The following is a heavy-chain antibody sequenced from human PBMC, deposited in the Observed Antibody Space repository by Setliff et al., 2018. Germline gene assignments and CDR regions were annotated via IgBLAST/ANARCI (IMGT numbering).Heavy chain of an antibody. CDR2: ISSTSTYI. D-gene: IGHD3-22*01. V-gene: IGHV3-21*01. J-gene: IGHJ4*02. CDR3: AKDDYYYDSYFDY. Sequence: PGGSLRLSCAASGFTFSSYSMNWVRQAPGKGLEWVSSISSTSTYIYYADSVKGRFTISRDNSKNTLYLQMNSLRAEDTAVYYCAKDDYYYDSYFDYWGQGTLVTVSS. CDR1: GFTFSSYS.